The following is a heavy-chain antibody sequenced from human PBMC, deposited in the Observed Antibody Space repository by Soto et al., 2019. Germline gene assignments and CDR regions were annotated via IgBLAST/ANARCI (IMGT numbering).Heavy chain of an antibody. CDR2: INPSGGHT. J-gene: IGHJ4*02. Sequence: QVQLMQSGAEVKKPGASVKVSCKASGNTFTNYYIHWVRQAPGQGLEWMGTINPSGGHTTYSQNFLGRVTMTRDTSTSTLYMELTSLTSDDTAVYYWAREGHVVVVTAAFDYWGQGTLVTVSS. CDR3: AREGHVVVVTAAFDY. CDR1: GNTFTNYY. V-gene: IGHV1-46*01. D-gene: IGHD2-21*02.